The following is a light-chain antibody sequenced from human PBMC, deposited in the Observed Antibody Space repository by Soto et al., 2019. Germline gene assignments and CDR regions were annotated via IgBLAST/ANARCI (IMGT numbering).Light chain of an antibody. J-gene: IGKJ3*01. CDR1: QSINSY. Sequence: DIQMTQSPSSLSASVGDRVTITCRASQSINSYLNWYQQKPGKAPKLLIYAATKLQNGVPSRFSGSGSGTDFTLTISSLQPEDFATYYCQQSYSTPRVSFGPGTKVDIK. V-gene: IGKV1-39*01. CDR2: AAT. CDR3: QQSYSTPRVS.